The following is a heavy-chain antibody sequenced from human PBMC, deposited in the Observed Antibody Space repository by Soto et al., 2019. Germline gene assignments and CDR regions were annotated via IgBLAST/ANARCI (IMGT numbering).Heavy chain of an antibody. J-gene: IGHJ4*02. Sequence: PGGSLRLSCAASGFTFSSYAMSWVRQAPGKGLEWVSTLTRSGTTPYAESVRGRFTISRDNSKNTLYLQMDDLRAEDTAVYYCVREFAPGSPNYDYWGLGTLVTVSS. CDR3: VREFAPGSPNYDY. CDR1: GFTFSSYA. D-gene: IGHD3-10*01. CDR2: LTRSGTT. V-gene: IGHV3-23*01.